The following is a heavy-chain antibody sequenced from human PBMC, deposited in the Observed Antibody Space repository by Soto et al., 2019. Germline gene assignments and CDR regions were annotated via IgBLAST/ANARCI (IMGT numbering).Heavy chain of an antibody. CDR1: GFTFSSYA. J-gene: IGHJ3*02. CDR3: AKESFDLSSGNDAFDI. D-gene: IGHD3-10*02. CDR2: ISGSGGST. Sequence: GGSLRLSCAASGFTFSSYAMSWVRQAPGKGLEWVSAISGSGGSTYYADSVKGRFTISRDNSKNTLYLQMNSLRAEDTAVYYCAKESFDLSSGNDAFDIWGQGTMVTVSS. V-gene: IGHV3-23*01.